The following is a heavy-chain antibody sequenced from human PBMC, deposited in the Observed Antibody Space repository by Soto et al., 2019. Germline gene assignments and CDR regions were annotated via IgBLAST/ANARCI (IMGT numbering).Heavy chain of an antibody. J-gene: IGHJ4*02. CDR1: GFTFSNAW. CDR2: IGGNGANT. Sequence: LRLSCAASGFTFSNAWMNWVRQAPGKGLEWVSTIGGNGANTYYADSVKGRFTISRDSSKNTLYLQMNSLRAEDTAVYYCAKARDSSTPAPGGYWGQGTLVTVSS. D-gene: IGHD3-22*01. CDR3: AKARDSSTPAPGGY. V-gene: IGHV3-23*01.